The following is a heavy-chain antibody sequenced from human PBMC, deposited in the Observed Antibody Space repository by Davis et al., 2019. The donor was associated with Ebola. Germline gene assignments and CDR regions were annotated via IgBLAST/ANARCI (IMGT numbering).Heavy chain of an antibody. V-gene: IGHV1-69*06. Sequence: SVKVSCKASGYTFTGYYMHWVRQAPGQGLEWMGGIIPIFGTANYAQKFQGRVTITADKSTSTAYMELSSLRSEDTAVYYCARGPLIVGATAYFDYWGQGTLVTVSS. CDR1: GYTFTGYY. CDR3: ARGPLIVGATAYFDY. J-gene: IGHJ4*02. D-gene: IGHD1-26*01. CDR2: IIPIFGTA.